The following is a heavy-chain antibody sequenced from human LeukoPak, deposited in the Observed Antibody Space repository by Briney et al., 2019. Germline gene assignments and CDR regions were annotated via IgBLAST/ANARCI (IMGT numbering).Heavy chain of an antibody. CDR3: ARVYYHGRGGYPNWFDP. CDR2: INTNTGNP. J-gene: IGHJ5*02. CDR1: GYTFIDYD. D-gene: IGHD3-22*01. V-gene: IGHV7-4-1*02. Sequence: GASVKVSCKASGYTFIDYDLSWVRQAPGQGLEWLGWINTNTGNPTYAQGLTGGFVLSVDTSVRTAYLQFSSLKSEDTAIYYCARVYYHGRGGYPNWFDPWGQGTLVTVSS.